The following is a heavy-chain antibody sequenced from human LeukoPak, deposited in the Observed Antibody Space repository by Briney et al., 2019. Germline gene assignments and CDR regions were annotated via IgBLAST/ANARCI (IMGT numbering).Heavy chain of an antibody. Sequence: GGSLRLSCAASGFTFSSYSMNWVRQAPGKGLEWVSYISSSSSTTYYADSVKGRFTISRDNAKNSLYLQMNSLRAEDTAVYYCARDLGYSYGPYYMDVWGKGTTVTVSS. V-gene: IGHV3-48*01. J-gene: IGHJ6*03. CDR2: ISSSSSTT. D-gene: IGHD5-18*01. CDR1: GFTFSSYS. CDR3: ARDLGYSYGPYYMDV.